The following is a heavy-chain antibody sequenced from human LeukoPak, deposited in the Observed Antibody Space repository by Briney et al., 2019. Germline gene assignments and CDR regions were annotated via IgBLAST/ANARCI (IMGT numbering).Heavy chain of an antibody. V-gene: IGHV4-61*10. CDR3: ARGEDFERYYLAY. J-gene: IGHJ4*02. Sequence: SETLSLTCTVSGNSISSGDNYWSWIRQPAGKGLEWIGYIYYSESTNYNPLFESRATISVDTSKDQFSLKLTSVTAADTAVYFCARGEDFERYYLAYWGQGTLVTVSS. CDR1: GNSISSGDNY. D-gene: IGHD3-9*01. CDR2: IYYSEST.